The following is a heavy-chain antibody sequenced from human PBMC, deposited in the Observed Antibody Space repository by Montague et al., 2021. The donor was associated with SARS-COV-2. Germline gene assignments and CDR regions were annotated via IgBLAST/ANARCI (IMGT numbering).Heavy chain of an antibody. CDR2: INHSGST. CDR1: GGSFSGYY. Sequence: SETLSLTCAVYGGSFSGYYWSWIRQPPGKGLEWIGEINHSGSTNYNPSLKSRVTISVDTSKNQFSLKLSSVTAADTAVYVCASGFRSVVPAVLGVAFYYYFDMDVWGQGTTVTVSS. D-gene: IGHD2-2*01. J-gene: IGHJ6*02. V-gene: IGHV4-34*01. CDR3: ASGFRSVVPAVLGVAFYYYFDMDV.